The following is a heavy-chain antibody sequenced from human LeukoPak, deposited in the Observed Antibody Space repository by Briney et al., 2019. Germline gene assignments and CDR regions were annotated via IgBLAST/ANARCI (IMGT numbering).Heavy chain of an antibody. CDR3: GRDPTGLLLFTHEDSGDFLDV. CDR2: ISWNSGTT. J-gene: IGHJ6*04. CDR1: GFTFEDYG. D-gene: IGHD3-10*01. V-gene: IGHV3-20*04. Sequence: PGGSLRLSCAASGFTFEDYGLNWVRQRPGKGLEWVAGISWNSGTTGYADSVKGRFTISRDNAKNSLFLQMNSLRAEDTALYFCGRDPTGLLLFTHEDSGDFLDVWGKGTTVTVSS.